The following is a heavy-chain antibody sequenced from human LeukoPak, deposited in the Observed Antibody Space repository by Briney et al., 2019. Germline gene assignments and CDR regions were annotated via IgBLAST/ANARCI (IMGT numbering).Heavy chain of an antibody. J-gene: IGHJ4*02. CDR3: AASSHSGSYRAH. CDR1: GGSIGSNY. D-gene: IGHD3-10*01. CDR2: IYYTGGT. Sequence: SETLSLTCTVSGGSIGSNYWTWIRQPPGKGLEYIGYIYYTGGTNYNPSLKSRVTISVDTSKNQFSLRLTSVTAADTAVYYCAASSHSGSYRAHWGQGTLVTVSS. V-gene: IGHV4-59*12.